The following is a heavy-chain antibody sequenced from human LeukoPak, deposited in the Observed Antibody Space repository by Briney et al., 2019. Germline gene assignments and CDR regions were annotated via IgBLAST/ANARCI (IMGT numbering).Heavy chain of an antibody. CDR1: GFTFSSVD. D-gene: IGHD1-26*01. CDR3: TKAPRDNGIDC. J-gene: IGHJ4*02. Sequence: GGSLRLSCAASGFTFSSVDFHWVRQAPGKGLEWVASISYDGRYKYYAGSMNGRFTISRDNSKTTMSLEMNSLTADDTTDYYCTKAPRDNGIDCWGQGTLVTVSS. V-gene: IGHV3-30*18. CDR2: ISYDGRYK.